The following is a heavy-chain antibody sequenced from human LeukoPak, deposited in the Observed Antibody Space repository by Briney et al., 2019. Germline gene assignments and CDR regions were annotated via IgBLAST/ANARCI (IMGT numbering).Heavy chain of an antibody. J-gene: IGHJ4*02. Sequence: GASVKVSCKASGYTFTSYYMHWVRQAPGQGLEWMGIINPSGGSTSYAQKFQGRVTMTRDMSTSTVYMELSSLRSEDTAVYYCARGMADYYDSSGYYYPPYYFDYWGQGTLVAVSS. CDR3: ARGMADYYDSSGYYYPPYYFDY. CDR2: INPSGGST. V-gene: IGHV1-46*01. CDR1: GYTFTSYY. D-gene: IGHD3-22*01.